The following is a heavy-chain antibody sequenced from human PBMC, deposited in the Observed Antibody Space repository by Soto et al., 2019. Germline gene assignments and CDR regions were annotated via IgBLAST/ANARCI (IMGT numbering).Heavy chain of an antibody. V-gene: IGHV4-34*01. CDR1: GGSFSGYY. Sequence: PSETLSLTCAVYGGSFSGYYWSWIRQPPGKGLEWIGEINHSGSTNYNPSLKSRVTISVDTSKNQFSLKLSSVTAADTAVYYCARGLDYYDSSGYPPAFWGQGTTVTVSS. CDR2: INHSGST. J-gene: IGHJ6*02. D-gene: IGHD3-22*01. CDR3: ARGLDYYDSSGYPPAF.